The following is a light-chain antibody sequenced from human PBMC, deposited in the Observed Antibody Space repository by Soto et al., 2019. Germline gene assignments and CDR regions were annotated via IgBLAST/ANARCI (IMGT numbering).Light chain of an antibody. CDR1: QGISSW. V-gene: IGKV1D-12*01. J-gene: IGKJ5*01. CDR3: QQANTFTLT. CDR2: AAS. Sequence: DIQMTQSPSSVSASVGDRITITCRASQGISSWLDWYQQKPGKAPKLLIYAASSLQSGVPSRLRGSGYGTHFTLTISSLKNEDFATYYCQQANTFTLTFGQGTRLEIK.